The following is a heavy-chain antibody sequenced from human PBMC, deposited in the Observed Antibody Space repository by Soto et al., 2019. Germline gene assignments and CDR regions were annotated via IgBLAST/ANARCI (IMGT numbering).Heavy chain of an antibody. Sequence: ASVKVSCKASGGTFSSYAISWVRQAPGQGLEWMGGIIPIFGTANYAQKFQGRVTITADESTSTAYMELSSLRSEDTAVYYCARDGRGYSYGYDQNFDYWGQGTLVTVSS. CDR2: IIPIFGTA. V-gene: IGHV1-69*13. CDR1: GGTFSSYA. CDR3: ARDGRGYSYGYDQNFDY. D-gene: IGHD5-18*01. J-gene: IGHJ4*02.